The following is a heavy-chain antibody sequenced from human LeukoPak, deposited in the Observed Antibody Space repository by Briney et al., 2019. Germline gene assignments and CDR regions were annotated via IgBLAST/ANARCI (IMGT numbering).Heavy chain of an antibody. Sequence: GASLKISCKGSGSRFTSYWIGWVRQLPGKGLEWMGIIYPGDSDTRYSPSFQGQVTISADKSISTAYLQWSSLKASDTAMYYCARPGKAVTSPFDYWGQGTLVTVSS. J-gene: IGHJ4*02. CDR3: ARPGKAVTSPFDY. V-gene: IGHV5-51*01. CDR1: GSRFTSYW. D-gene: IGHD4-11*01. CDR2: IYPGDSDT.